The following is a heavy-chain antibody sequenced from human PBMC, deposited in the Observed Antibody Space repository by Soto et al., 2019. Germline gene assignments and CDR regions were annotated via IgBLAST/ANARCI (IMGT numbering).Heavy chain of an antibody. J-gene: IGHJ4*02. CDR2: IYHSGST. Sequence: QLQLQESGSGLVKPSQTLSLTCAVSGGSISSGGYSWSWIRQPPGKGLEWIGYIYHSGSTYYNPSLKSRVTISVDRSKNQFSLKLSSVTVADTAVYYCARVYCSGGSCYPTFDYWGQGTLVTVSS. CDR3: ARVYCSGGSCYPTFDY. V-gene: IGHV4-30-2*01. D-gene: IGHD2-15*01. CDR1: GGSISSGGYS.